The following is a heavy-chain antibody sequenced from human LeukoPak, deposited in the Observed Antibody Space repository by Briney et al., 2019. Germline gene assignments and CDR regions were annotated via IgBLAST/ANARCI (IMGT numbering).Heavy chain of an antibody. CDR3: VKALEDCSGGGCFSGYMDV. V-gene: IGHV3-30*02. CDR2: IRYDGSIT. CDR1: GFTFTNYA. J-gene: IGHJ6*03. Sequence: PGGSLRLSCAASGFTFTNYAFHWVRQAPGKGLDWVAIIRYDGSITYSTDSVKGRLTISRDNFKNTVYLQMNNLGAEDTAVYYCVKALEDCSGGGCFSGYMDVWGKGTTVTVSS. D-gene: IGHD2-15*01.